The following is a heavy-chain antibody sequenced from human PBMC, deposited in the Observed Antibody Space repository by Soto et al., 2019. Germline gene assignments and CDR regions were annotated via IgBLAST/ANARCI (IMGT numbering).Heavy chain of an antibody. CDR3: SREVRTVVRREYDC. J-gene: IGHJ4*02. Sequence: EVQLVESAGGLVKPGGTLRLSCAVSGFTFSTCTMNWVRQAPGKGLEWVSSISGSDAMYYADSVKGRFTISRDNAKNSLYLQVSSLRAEDTAVYYCSREVRTVVRREYDCWGQGSLVCVS. CDR1: GFTFSTCT. V-gene: IGHV3-21*01. CDR2: ISGSDAM. D-gene: IGHD3-10*01.